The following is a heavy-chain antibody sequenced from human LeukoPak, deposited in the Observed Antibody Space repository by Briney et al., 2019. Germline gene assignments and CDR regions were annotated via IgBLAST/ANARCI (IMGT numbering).Heavy chain of an antibody. Sequence: GGSLRLSCAASGFTFSSYGMHWVRQAPGKGLEWVAVIWYDGSNKYYADSVKGRFTISRDNSKNTLYLQMNSLRAEDTAVYYCGRDYVVVVAADYYYYGMDVWGQGTTVTVSS. D-gene: IGHD2-15*01. CDR2: IWYDGSNK. CDR3: GRDYVVVVAADYYYYGMDV. V-gene: IGHV3-33*01. CDR1: GFTFSSYG. J-gene: IGHJ6*02.